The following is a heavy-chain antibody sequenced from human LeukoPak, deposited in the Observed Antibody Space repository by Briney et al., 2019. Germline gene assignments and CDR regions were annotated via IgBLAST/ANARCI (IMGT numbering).Heavy chain of an antibody. V-gene: IGHV4-59*01. CDR1: GGSISSYY. D-gene: IGHD6-13*01. Sequence: SETLSLTCTVSGGSISSYYWSWIRQPPGKGLEWIGYIYYSGSTNYKPSLKSRVTMSVDTSKNQFSLSLNSVTPEDTAVYYCARNLIPEQLVVNFWGQGTLVTVSS. J-gene: IGHJ4*02. CDR2: IYYSGST. CDR3: ARNLIPEQLVVNF.